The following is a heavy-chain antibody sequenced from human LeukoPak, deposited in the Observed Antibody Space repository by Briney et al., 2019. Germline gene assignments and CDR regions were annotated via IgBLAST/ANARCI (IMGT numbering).Heavy chain of an antibody. CDR1: GFTFSSYS. CDR2: ISSSSSYI. Sequence: GGSLRLSCTASGFTFSSYSMNWVRQAPGKGLEWVSSISSSSSYIYYADSVKGRFTISRDNAKNSLYLQMNSLRAEDTAVYYCARGRDGYSGNYWGQGTLVTVSS. D-gene: IGHD5-24*01. CDR3: ARGRDGYSGNY. J-gene: IGHJ4*02. V-gene: IGHV3-21*01.